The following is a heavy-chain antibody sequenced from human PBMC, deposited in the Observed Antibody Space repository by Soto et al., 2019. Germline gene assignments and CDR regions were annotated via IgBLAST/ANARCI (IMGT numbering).Heavy chain of an antibody. CDR1: GFTFSDYY. V-gene: IGHV3-11*01. CDR3: ARILVPYRSDAFDI. CDR2: ISSSGSTI. Sequence: GGSLRLSCAASGFTFSDYYMSWIRQAPGKGLEWVSYISSSGSTIYYADSVKGRFTISRDNAKNSLYLQMNSLRAEDTVVYYCARILVPYRSDAFDIWGQGTMVTVSS. J-gene: IGHJ3*02. D-gene: IGHD3-16*02.